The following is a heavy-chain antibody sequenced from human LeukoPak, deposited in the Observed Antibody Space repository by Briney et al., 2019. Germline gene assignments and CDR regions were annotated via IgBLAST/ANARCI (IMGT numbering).Heavy chain of an antibody. CDR1: GFTFSDYY. Sequence: NSGGSLRLSCAASGFTFSDYYMSWIRQAPGKGLEWVSYISSSGSTIYYADSVKGRFTISRDNAKNSLYLQMNSLRAEDTAVYYCARDAYDSSGYSIDYWGQGTLVTVSS. CDR3: ARDAYDSSGYSIDY. CDR2: ISSSGSTI. D-gene: IGHD3-22*01. V-gene: IGHV3-11*04. J-gene: IGHJ4*02.